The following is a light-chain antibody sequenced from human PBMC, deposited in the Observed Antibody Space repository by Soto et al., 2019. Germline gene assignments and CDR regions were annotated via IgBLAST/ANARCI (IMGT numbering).Light chain of an antibody. V-gene: IGKV1-5*01. CDR1: HSISRW. Sequence: DIQMTQSPSTLSSSLGIRFTISCRAIHSISRWLAWYQQKPGKAPVLLIYDASTLQGGVPSRFSGTGSGTEFTLTISSLQPEDFATYYCQQYNAYYSFGQGTKVDIK. CDR2: DAS. CDR3: QQYNAYYS. J-gene: IGKJ2*03.